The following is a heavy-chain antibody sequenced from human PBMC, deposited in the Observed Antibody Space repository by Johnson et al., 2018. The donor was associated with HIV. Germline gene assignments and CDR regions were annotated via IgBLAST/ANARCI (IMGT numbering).Heavy chain of an antibody. Sequence: VKLVESGGGLVQPGGSLRLSCAASEFIFSNYWMSWVRQAPGKGLEWVANIKQEGRETHYIASVKGRFTISRDNAKNSLYLQMNSLRAEDTAVYYCAKSYSISGYWATRNDAIDFWGQGTMVTVSS. CDR2: IKQEGRET. V-gene: IGHV3-7*05. D-gene: IGHD3-22*01. J-gene: IGHJ3*01. CDR3: AKSYSISGYWATRNDAIDF. CDR1: EFIFSNYW.